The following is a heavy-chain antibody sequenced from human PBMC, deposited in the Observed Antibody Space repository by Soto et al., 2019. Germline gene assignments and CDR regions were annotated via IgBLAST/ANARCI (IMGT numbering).Heavy chain of an antibody. D-gene: IGHD6-19*01. CDR3: AKGCESEQWLVQGIDY. Sequence: GGSLRLSCAASGFTFSSYAMSWVRQAPGKGLEWVSAISGSGGSTYYADSVKGRFTISRDNSKNTLYLQMNSLRAEDTAVYYCAKGCESEQWLVQGIDYWGQGTLVTVSS. CDR2: ISGSGGST. V-gene: IGHV3-23*01. CDR1: GFTFSSYA. J-gene: IGHJ4*02.